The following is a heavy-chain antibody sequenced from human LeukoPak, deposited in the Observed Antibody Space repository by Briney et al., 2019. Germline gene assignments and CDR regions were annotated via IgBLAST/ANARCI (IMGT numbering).Heavy chain of an antibody. V-gene: IGHV1-18*01. CDR1: DYTFTSYG. CDR3: ARTRGSYYDSSGSLDY. D-gene: IGHD3-22*01. J-gene: IGHJ4*02. CDR2: ISAYNGNT. Sequence: GASVKVSCKASDYTFTSYGISWVRQAPGQGLEWMGWISAYNGNTNYAQKLQGRVTMTTDTSTSTAYMELRSLRSDDTAVYYCARTRGSYYDSSGSLDYWGQGTLVTVSS.